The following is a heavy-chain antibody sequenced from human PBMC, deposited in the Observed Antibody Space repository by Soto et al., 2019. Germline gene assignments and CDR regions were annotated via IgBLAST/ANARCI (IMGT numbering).Heavy chain of an antibody. Sequence: PSETLSLTCTVSGYSITSGYYWGWIRQPPGKGLEWIGSMYHSGSTYYNPSLESRVIISVDTSKNQFSLKLSSVTAADTAVYYCAKDRPGYDSFTGYYSLDAFDVWGQGTMVTVSS. CDR2: MYHSGST. V-gene: IGHV4-38-2*02. CDR3: AKDRPGYDSFTGYYSLDAFDV. D-gene: IGHD3-9*01. CDR1: GYSITSGYY. J-gene: IGHJ3*01.